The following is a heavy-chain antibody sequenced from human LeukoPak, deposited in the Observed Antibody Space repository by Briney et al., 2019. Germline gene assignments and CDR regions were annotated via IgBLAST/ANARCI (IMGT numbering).Heavy chain of an antibody. J-gene: IGHJ5*02. CDR2: VSYDGSNK. D-gene: IGHD2-2*01. V-gene: IGHV3-30-3*01. CDR1: GFTFSSYA. Sequence: GGSLRLSCAASGFTFSSYAMHWVRQAPGKGLEWVTVVSYDGSNKYYVDSVKGRFTISRDNSENTLYLQMNSLRAEDTAVYYCARSHCGSISCYERGWFDPWGQGTLVTVSS. CDR3: ARSHCGSISCYERGWFDP.